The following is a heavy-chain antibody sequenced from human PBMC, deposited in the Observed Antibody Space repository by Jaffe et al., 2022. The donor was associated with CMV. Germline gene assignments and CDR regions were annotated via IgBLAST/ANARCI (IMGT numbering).Heavy chain of an antibody. CDR2: ISGSGGST. J-gene: IGHJ2*01. V-gene: IGHV3-23*01. CDR3: AKGARHITMTSRYFDL. Sequence: EVQLLESGGGLVQPGGSLRLSCAASGFTFSSYAMSWVRQAPGKGLEWVSAISGSGGSTYYADSVKGRFTISRDNSKNTLYLQMNSLRAEDTAVYYCAKGARHITMTSRYFDLWGRGTLVTVSS. D-gene: IGHD3-22*01. CDR1: GFTFSSYA.